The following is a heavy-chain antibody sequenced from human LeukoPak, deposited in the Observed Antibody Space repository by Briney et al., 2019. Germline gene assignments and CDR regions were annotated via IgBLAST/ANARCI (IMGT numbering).Heavy chain of an antibody. J-gene: IGHJ4*02. CDR1: GGSISSGGYY. CDR3: ARQIGGSTSSETQEGY. CDR2: IYYSGST. V-gene: IGHV4-31*03. D-gene: IGHD2-2*01. Sequence: SETLSLTCTVSGGSISSGGYYWSWIRQHPGKGLEWIGYIYYSGSTYYNPSLKSRVTISVDTSKNQFSLKLSSVTAADTAVYYCARQIGGSTSSETQEGYWGQGTLVTVSS.